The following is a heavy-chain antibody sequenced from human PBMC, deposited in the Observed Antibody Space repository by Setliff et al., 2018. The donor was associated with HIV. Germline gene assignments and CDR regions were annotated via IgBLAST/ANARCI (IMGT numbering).Heavy chain of an antibody. CDR3: SRAPPNTVVSFLDY. D-gene: IGHD2-15*01. Sequence: GASLKISCVGSGFVFSDYWMHWVRQTPGKGLVWVSRINSDGSTTNYADSVKGRFTISRDNAKNTVYLQMKSLRAEDTAVYYCSRAPPNTVVSFLDYWGQGTLVTVSS. CDR2: INSDGSTT. CDR1: GFVFSDYW. J-gene: IGHJ4*02. V-gene: IGHV3-74*01.